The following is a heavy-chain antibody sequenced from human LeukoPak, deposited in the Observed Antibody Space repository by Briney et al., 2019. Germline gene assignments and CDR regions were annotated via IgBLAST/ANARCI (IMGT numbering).Heavy chain of an antibody. D-gene: IGHD6-13*01. J-gene: IGHJ4*02. CDR3: ARVRYSSSWSFDY. CDR2: INPNSGGT. V-gene: IGHV1-2*02. Sequence: ASVKVSCKASGYTFTGYYMHWVRQAPGQGLEWMGWINPNSGGTNYAQKFQGRVTMTRDTSISTAYMELSRLRSDDTAVYYCARVRYSSSWSFDYWGQGTLVTVSS. CDR1: GYTFTGYY.